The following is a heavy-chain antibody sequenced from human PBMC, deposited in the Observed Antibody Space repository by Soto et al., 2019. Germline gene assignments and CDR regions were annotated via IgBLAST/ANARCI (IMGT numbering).Heavy chain of an antibody. V-gene: IGHV3-53*01. CDR2: IYSGGST. CDR3: ARGSERAYFDY. J-gene: IGHJ4*02. D-gene: IGHD1-1*01. CDR1: GFTFSSYA. Sequence: GGSLRLSCAASGFTFSSYAMSWVRQAPGKGLEWVSVIYSGGSTYYADSVKGRFTISRDNSKNTLYLQVNSLRAEDTAVYYCARGSERAYFDYWGQGTLVTVSS.